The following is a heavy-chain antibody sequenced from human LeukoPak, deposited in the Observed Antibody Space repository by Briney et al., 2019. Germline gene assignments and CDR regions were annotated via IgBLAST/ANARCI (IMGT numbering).Heavy chain of an antibody. Sequence: PGGSLRLSCAASGFTFSSYVISWVRQAPGKGLEGVSAISGSGGSTYYADSVKGRFTTSRDNSKNTLYLQMNSLRAEDTAVYYCAKDLRAVAGPSDYWGQGTLVTVSS. D-gene: IGHD6-19*01. CDR3: AKDLRAVAGPSDY. J-gene: IGHJ4*02. CDR2: ISGSGGST. CDR1: GFTFSSYV. V-gene: IGHV3-23*01.